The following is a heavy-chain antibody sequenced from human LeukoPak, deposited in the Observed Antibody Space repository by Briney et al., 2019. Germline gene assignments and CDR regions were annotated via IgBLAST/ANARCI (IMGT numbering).Heavy chain of an antibody. CDR3: ARGGYSGYDFHFDY. V-gene: IGHV1-3*03. J-gene: IGHJ4*02. CDR1: GYTFTSYA. D-gene: IGHD5-12*01. CDR2: INAGNGNT. Sequence: GASVKVSCKASGYTFTSYAMHWVRQAPGQRLEWMGWINAGNGNTKYSQEFQGRVTITRDTSASTAYMELSSLRSEDMAVYYCARGGYSGYDFHFDYWGQGTLVTVSS.